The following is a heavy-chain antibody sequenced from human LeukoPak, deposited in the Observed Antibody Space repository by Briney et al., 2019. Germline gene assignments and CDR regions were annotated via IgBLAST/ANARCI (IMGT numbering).Heavy chain of an antibody. CDR1: GYSFNSYW. V-gene: IGHV5-51*01. Sequence: GESLKISCKSSGYSFNSYWIGWVRQMPGKGLEWMGIIYPGDSDARYSPSFQGQVIISVDKSIGTAYLQWSSLKASDTAMYYCARGNTVASFDYWGQGTLVTVPS. CDR3: ARGNTVASFDY. CDR2: IYPGDSDA. D-gene: IGHD2/OR15-2a*01. J-gene: IGHJ4*02.